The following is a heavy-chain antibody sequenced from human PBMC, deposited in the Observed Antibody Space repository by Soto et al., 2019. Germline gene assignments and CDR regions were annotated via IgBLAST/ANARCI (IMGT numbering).Heavy chain of an antibody. CDR3: ASHRYGDYGLYYYYGMDV. CDR1: GFTVSSNY. Sequence: EVQLVESGGGLIQPGGSLRLSCAASGFTVSSNYMSWVRQAPGKGLEWGSVIYSGGSTYYADSVKGRFTISRDNSNNKLYLQMNSLRAEDTAVYYCASHRYGDYGLYYYYGMDVWGQGTTVTVSS. D-gene: IGHD4-17*01. V-gene: IGHV3-53*01. CDR2: IYSGGST. J-gene: IGHJ6*02.